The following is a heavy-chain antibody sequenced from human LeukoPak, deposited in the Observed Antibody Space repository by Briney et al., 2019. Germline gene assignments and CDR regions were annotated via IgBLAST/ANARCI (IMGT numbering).Heavy chain of an antibody. CDR1: GGSFSGYY. V-gene: IGHV4-34*01. J-gene: IGHJ5*02. Sequence: NPSETLSLTCAVYGGSFSGYYWSWIRQPPGKGLEWIGEINHSGSTNYNPSLKSRVTISVDTSKNQFSLKLSSVTAADTAVYYCARNPFETAGFNWFDPWGQGTLVTVSS. CDR2: INHSGST. CDR3: ARNPFETAGFNWFDP. D-gene: IGHD6-13*01.